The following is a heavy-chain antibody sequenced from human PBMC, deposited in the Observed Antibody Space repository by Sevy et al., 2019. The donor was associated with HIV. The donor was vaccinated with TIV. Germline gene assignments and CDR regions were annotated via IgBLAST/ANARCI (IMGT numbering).Heavy chain of an antibody. J-gene: IGHJ3*02. V-gene: IGHV3-30-3*01. Sequence: GGSLRLSCAASGFTFSSYAMHWVRQAPGKGLEWVAVISYDGSNKYYANSVKGRFTISRDNSKNKLYLQMNSLRAEDTAVYYCARPLGSGDWLLHHPDAFDIWGQGTMVTVSS. CDR2: ISYDGSNK. CDR1: GFTFSSYA. D-gene: IGHD3-9*01. CDR3: ARPLGSGDWLLHHPDAFDI.